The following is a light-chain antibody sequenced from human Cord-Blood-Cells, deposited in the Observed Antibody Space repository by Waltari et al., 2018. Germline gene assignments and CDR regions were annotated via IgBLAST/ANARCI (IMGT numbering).Light chain of an antibody. Sequence: DIQTPQSPSSLSASVGDKVTITCRASQSISSYLNWYPQKPGKAPKLLIYAASSLQSGVPSRFSGSGSGTDFTLTISSLQPEDFATYYCQQSYSTPYSFGQGTKLEIK. CDR3: QQSYSTPYS. J-gene: IGKJ2*03. CDR2: AAS. CDR1: QSISSY. V-gene: IGKV1-39*01.